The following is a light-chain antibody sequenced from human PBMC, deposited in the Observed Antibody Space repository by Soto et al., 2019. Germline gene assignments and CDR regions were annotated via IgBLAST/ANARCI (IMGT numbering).Light chain of an antibody. CDR2: YDD. Sequence: QSVLTQPPSVSDAPRQRVTISCSGSSSNIGSNAVNWYQQLPGKAPKLLIYYDDLLPSGVSDRFSGSKSGTSASLAISGLQSEDEADYYCAAWDDSLNGWVFGGGTKLTVL. CDR3: AAWDDSLNGWV. V-gene: IGLV1-36*01. CDR1: SSNIGSNA. J-gene: IGLJ3*02.